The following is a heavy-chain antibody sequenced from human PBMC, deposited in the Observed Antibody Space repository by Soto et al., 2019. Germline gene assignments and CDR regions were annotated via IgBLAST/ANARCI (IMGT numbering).Heavy chain of an antibody. CDR2: ISIYGDTT. CDR1: GFTFSSCA. V-gene: IGHV3-64D*06. Sequence: PGGSLRLSCSASGFTFSSCAMHWVRQAPGRGLEYVSAISIYGDTTYYADSVRGRFTISRDNSENTLFLQMTSLRIDDTAVYYCVKDYYTSGWLALFEFWGQGTLVTVSS. J-gene: IGHJ4*02. CDR3: VKDYYTSGWLALFEF. D-gene: IGHD6-19*01.